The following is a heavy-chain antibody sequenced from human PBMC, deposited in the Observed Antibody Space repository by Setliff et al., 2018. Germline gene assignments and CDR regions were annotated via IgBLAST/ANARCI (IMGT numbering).Heavy chain of an antibody. CDR2: IYIGGSA. CDR1: GGSFSSYY. V-gene: IGHV4-4*07. D-gene: IGHD6-19*01. Sequence: PSETLSLTCAVYGGSFSSYYWSWIRQPAGKGLEWIGHIYIGGSANYNPSLKSRVTMSIDTSKNQFSLKLNSVTAADMAVYYCAREQWLDPPGYYYMDVWAKGTTVTVSS. J-gene: IGHJ6*03. CDR3: AREQWLDPPGYYYMDV.